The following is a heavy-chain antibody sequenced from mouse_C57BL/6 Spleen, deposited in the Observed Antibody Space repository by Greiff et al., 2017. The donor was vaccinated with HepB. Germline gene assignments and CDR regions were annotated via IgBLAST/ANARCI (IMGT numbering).Heavy chain of an antibody. CDR2: IYPRDGST. CDR1: GYTFTSYD. V-gene: IGHV1-85*01. J-gene: IGHJ1*03. Sequence: VQLQQSGPELVKPGASVKLSCKASGYTFTSYDINWVKQRPGQGLEWIGWIYPRDGSTKYNEKFKGKATLTVDTSSSTAYMELHSLTSEDSAVYFCASGYGSIHWYFDVWGTGTTVTVSS. CDR3: ASGYGSIHWYFDV. D-gene: IGHD1-1*01.